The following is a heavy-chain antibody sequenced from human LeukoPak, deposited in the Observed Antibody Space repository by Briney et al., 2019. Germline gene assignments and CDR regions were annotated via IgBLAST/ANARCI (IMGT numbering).Heavy chain of an antibody. D-gene: IGHD6-6*01. CDR1: GGSLSGYY. V-gene: IGHV4-59*08. CDR2: IYYTGIT. CDR3: VKGREYSSSRGFDP. Sequence: SETLSLTCAVYGGSLSGYYWSWIRQPPGKGLEWIGYIYYTGITNYNPSLRSQVTISVDTSKNQFSLRLNSVTAADTAVYYCVKGREYSSSRGFDPWGQGTLVTVSS. J-gene: IGHJ5*02.